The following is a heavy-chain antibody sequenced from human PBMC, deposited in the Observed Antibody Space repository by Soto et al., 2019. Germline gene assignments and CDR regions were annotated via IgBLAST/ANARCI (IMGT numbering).Heavy chain of an antibody. Sequence: QVQLVESGGGVVQPGRSLRLSCAASGFTFSSYGMHWVRQAPGKGLEWVAVISYDGSNKYYADSVKGRFTISRDNSKNTLYLQMNSLRAVDTAVYYCAKDLKYAIQHYYYYGMDVWGQGTTVTVSS. CDR1: GFTFSSYG. V-gene: IGHV3-30*18. CDR3: AKDLKYAIQHYYYYGMDV. CDR2: ISYDGSNK. D-gene: IGHD2-8*01. J-gene: IGHJ6*02.